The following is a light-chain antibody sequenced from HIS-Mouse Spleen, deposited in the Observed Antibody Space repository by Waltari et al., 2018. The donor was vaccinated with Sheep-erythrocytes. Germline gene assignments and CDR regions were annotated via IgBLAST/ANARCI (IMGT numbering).Light chain of an antibody. CDR2: EVS. Sequence: GQSVTISCTRTSSDVGGYTYVSWYQQPPGKAPKLMIYEVSKRPSGVPDRFSGSKSGNTASLTVSGLQAEDEADYYCSSYAGSNNWVFGGGTKLTVL. J-gene: IGLJ3*02. CDR1: SSDVGGYTY. V-gene: IGLV2-8*01. CDR3: SSYAGSNNWV.